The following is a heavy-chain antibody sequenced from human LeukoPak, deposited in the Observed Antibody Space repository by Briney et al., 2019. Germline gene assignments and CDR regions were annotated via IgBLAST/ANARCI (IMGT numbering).Heavy chain of an antibody. Sequence: GGSLRLSCAASGFTFSSYGMSWVRQAPGKGLEWVSAISGSGGSTYYADSVKGRFTISRDNAKNSLYLQMNSLRAEDTAVYYCARDSSDYDILTGYYIVGQFDYWGQGTLVTVSS. CDR3: ARDSSDYDILTGYYIVGQFDY. D-gene: IGHD3-9*01. CDR1: GFTFSSYG. V-gene: IGHV3-23*01. CDR2: ISGSGGST. J-gene: IGHJ4*02.